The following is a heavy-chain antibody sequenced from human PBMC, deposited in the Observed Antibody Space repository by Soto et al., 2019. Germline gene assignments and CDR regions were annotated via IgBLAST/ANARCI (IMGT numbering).Heavy chain of an antibody. J-gene: IGHJ4*02. CDR1: GGSFSGYY. D-gene: IGHD3-10*01. CDR2: INHSGST. Sequence: PSETLSLTCAVYGGSFSGYYWSWIRQPPGKGLEWIGEINHSGSTNYNRSLKSRVTISVDTSKNQSSLKLSSVTAADTAVYYCARGAPRGRGVPTYFHFWGPGTLVTVSS. CDR3: ARGAPRGRGVPTYFHF. V-gene: IGHV4-34*01.